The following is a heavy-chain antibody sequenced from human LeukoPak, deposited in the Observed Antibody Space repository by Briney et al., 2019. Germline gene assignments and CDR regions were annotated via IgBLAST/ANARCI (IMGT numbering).Heavy chain of an antibody. CDR2: ISGSGGST. CDR3: AKRRGLELLYYYYMDV. D-gene: IGHD1-7*01. CDR1: GFTFSTYT. Sequence: PGGSLRLSCTGSGFTFSTYTMNWVRQAPGKGLEWVSAISGSGGSTYYADSVKGRFTISRDNSKNTLFLQMNSLRAEDTAVYYCAKRRGLELLYYYYMDVWGKGTTVTVSS. V-gene: IGHV3-23*01. J-gene: IGHJ6*03.